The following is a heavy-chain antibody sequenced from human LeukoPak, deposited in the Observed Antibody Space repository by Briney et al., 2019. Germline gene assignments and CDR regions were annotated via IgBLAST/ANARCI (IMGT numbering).Heavy chain of an antibody. Sequence: GGSLRLSCAASGFTFSNYYMNWIRQAPGKGLEWVAYITNSGNAIQYADSVKGRFTISRDNAQNSLFLEMNSLTAEDTPLYYCVRDRVYSDSSNYYHYFDYWGQGILVTVSS. J-gene: IGHJ4*02. CDR1: GFTFSNYY. CDR2: ITNSGNAI. V-gene: IGHV3-11*01. CDR3: VRDRVYSDSSNYYHYFDY. D-gene: IGHD3-22*01.